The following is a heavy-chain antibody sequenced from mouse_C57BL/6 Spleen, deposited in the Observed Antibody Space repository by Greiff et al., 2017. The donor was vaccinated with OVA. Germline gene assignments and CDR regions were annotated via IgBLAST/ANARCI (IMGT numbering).Heavy chain of an antibody. CDR3: ARSGNYDYDGYAMDY. CDR2: INPYNGGT. V-gene: IGHV1-19*01. Sequence: VQLKQSGPVLVKPGASVKMSCKASGYTFTDYYMNWVKQSHGKSLEWIGVINPYNGGTSYNQKFKGKATLTVDKSSSTAYMELNSLTSEDSAVYYCARSGNYDYDGYAMDYWGQGTSVTVSS. J-gene: IGHJ4*01. D-gene: IGHD2-4*01. CDR1: GYTFTDYY.